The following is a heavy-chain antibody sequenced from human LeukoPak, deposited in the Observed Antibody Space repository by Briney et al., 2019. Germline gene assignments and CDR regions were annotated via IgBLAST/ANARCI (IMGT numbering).Heavy chain of an antibody. Sequence: SGGSLRLSCAASGFTFSSYGMSWVRQAPGKGLEWVSAISGSGGSTYYADSVKGRFTISRDNSKNTLYLQMNSLRAEDTAVYYCAKGPYSSSWFDYWGQGTLVTVS. D-gene: IGHD6-13*01. CDR3: AKGPYSSSWFDY. V-gene: IGHV3-23*01. J-gene: IGHJ4*02. CDR2: ISGSGGST. CDR1: GFTFSSYG.